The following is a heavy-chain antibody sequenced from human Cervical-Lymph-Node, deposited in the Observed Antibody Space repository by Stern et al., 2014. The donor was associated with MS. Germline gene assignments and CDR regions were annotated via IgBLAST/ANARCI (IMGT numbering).Heavy chain of an antibody. CDR1: GGSISSYY. V-gene: IGHV4-59*01. CDR3: ARDRSIAAAGAYYYYYGMDV. J-gene: IGHJ6*02. Sequence: QVQLQESGPGLVKPSETLSLTCTVSGGSISSYYWSWIRQPPGKGLELIGYIYYSGSTNYNPSLKSRVTISVDTSKNQCSLKLSSVTAADTAVYYCARDRSIAAAGAYYYYYGMDVWGQGTTVTVSS. CDR2: IYYSGST. D-gene: IGHD6-13*01.